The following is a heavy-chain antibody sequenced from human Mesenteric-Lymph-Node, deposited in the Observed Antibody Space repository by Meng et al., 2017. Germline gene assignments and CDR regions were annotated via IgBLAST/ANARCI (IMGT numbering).Heavy chain of an antibody. CDR3: ARVMPLDIGWYREPFDY. D-gene: IGHD6-19*01. CDR1: GFTVSNAW. CDR2: IKSKSDGGTP. J-gene: IGHJ4*02. V-gene: IGHV3-15*01. Sequence: GGSLRLSCVASGFTVSNAWMNWVRQTPGKGLEWVGRIKSKSDGGTPDYAAPVKGRFTISRDKSKNTLFLQMNNLRAEDTAVYYCARVMPLDIGWYREPFDYWGQGTLVTVSS.